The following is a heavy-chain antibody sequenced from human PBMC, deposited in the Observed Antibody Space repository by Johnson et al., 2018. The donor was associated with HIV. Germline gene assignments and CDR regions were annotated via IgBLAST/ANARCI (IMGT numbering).Heavy chain of an antibody. CDR1: GFTFSSYW. D-gene: IGHD1-26*01. Sequence: VQLVESGGGLVQPGGSLRLSCAASGFTFSSYWMSWVRQAPGKGLEWVANIKQDGSEKYYVDSVEGRFTISRDNAKNSLFLQMNSLRAGDTAVYYCARPIARGASNIWGQGTMVTVSS. CDR2: IKQDGSEK. CDR3: ARPIARGASNI. V-gene: IGHV3-7*01. J-gene: IGHJ3*02.